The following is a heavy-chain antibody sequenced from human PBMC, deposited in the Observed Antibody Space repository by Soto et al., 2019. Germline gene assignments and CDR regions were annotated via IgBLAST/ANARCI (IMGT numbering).Heavy chain of an antibody. CDR2: ISACNGST. Sequence: ASVQGSWKASGYTITIYYMHWVRKAPGQGLEWMGWISACNGSTSYAQKLQGRVTMTTDTSTSTAYMELRSLRSDDTAVYYCARDLTDYDFQHWGQGTLVTVSS. V-gene: IGHV1-18*04. CDR1: GYTITIYY. D-gene: IGHD4-17*01. J-gene: IGHJ1*01. CDR3: ARDLTDYDFQH.